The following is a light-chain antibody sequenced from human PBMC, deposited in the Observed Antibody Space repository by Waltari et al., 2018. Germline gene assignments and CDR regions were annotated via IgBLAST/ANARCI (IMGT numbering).Light chain of an antibody. CDR3: QRHDNLSYT. CDR1: RDISNN. Sequence: DIQMTQSPSSLSASVGDRVTITCQASRDISNNLNWYQQKPGRAPKLLIYDAAKLEKGVPSRFSGSGSGTHFTFTISNLQPEDIATYYCQRHDNLSYTFGQGTKLVIK. CDR2: DAA. J-gene: IGKJ2*01. V-gene: IGKV1-33*01.